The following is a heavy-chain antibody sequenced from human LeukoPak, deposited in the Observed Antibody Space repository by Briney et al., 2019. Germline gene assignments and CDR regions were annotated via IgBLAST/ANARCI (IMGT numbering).Heavy chain of an antibody. V-gene: IGHV1-69*05. Sequence: SVKVSCKASGGTFSSYAISWVRQAPGQGLEWMGGIIPIFGTANYAQKFQGRVTITTDESTSTAYMELSSLRSEDTAVYYCAGGTQQRDLNDAFGIWGQGTMVTVSS. D-gene: IGHD6-13*01. J-gene: IGHJ3*02. CDR2: IIPIFGTA. CDR3: AGGTQQRDLNDAFGI. CDR1: GGTFSSYA.